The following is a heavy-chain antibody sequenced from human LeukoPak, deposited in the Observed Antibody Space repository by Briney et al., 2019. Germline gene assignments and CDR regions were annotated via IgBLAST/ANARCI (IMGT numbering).Heavy chain of an antibody. Sequence: SETLSLTCTVSGGSISSSSYYWGWIRQPPGKGLEWIGSIYYSGSTYYNPSLKSRVTISVDTSKNQFSLKLSSVTAADTAVYYCASTGGGHDYGNAFDIWGQGIMVTVSS. J-gene: IGHJ3*02. CDR2: IYYSGST. D-gene: IGHD3-16*01. CDR1: GGSISSSSYY. V-gene: IGHV4-39*01. CDR3: ASTGGGHDYGNAFDI.